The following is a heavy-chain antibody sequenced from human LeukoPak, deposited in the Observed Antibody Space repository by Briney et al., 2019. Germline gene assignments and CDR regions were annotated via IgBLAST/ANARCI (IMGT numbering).Heavy chain of an antibody. D-gene: IGHD3-3*01. CDR3: AREPPTYYDFWSGYGPNYYYYMDV. Sequence: SETLSLTCTVSGGSISSGDYYWSWIRQPPGKGLEWIGYIYYSGSTYYNPSLKSRVTISVDTSKNQFSLKLSSVTAADTAVYYCAREPPTYYDFWSGYGPNYYYYMDVWGKGTTVTVSS. CDR2: IYYSGST. V-gene: IGHV4-30-4*08. J-gene: IGHJ6*03. CDR1: GGSISSGDYY.